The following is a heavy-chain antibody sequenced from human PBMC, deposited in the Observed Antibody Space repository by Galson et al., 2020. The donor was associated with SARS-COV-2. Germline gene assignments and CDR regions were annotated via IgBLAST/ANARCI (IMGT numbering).Heavy chain of an antibody. Sequence: ASVKVSCKASGYTFTSYGISWVRQAPGQGLEWMGWISAYNGNTNYAQKLQGRVTMTTDTSTSTAYMELRSLRSDDTAVYYCARDWLRGGYYYYRDGWGKGTTVTVSS. CDR3: ARDWLRGGYYYYRDG. V-gene: IGHV1-18*01. J-gene: IGHJ6*03. CDR1: GYTFTSYG. D-gene: IGHD3-10*01. CDR2: ISAYNGNT.